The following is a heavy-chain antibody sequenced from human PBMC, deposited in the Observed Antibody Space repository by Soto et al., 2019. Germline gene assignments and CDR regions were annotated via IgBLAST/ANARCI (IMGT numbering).Heavy chain of an antibody. J-gene: IGHJ6*02. V-gene: IGHV3-7*01. CDR1: GFTLSGYG. D-gene: IGHD3-10*01. Sequence: EVQLVESGGGLVQPGGSLRLSCAASGFTLSGYGMSWVRQIPGKGLEGVGNIKQDGREKNYADFVKGRFTISRDNAKNSLYLQMTSLRAEDTAVYYCARISSAGRGWDVWGQGTTVVVSS. CDR3: ARISSAGRGWDV. CDR2: IKQDGREK.